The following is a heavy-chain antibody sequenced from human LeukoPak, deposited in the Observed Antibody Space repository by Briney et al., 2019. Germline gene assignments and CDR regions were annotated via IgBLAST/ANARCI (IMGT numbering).Heavy chain of an antibody. Sequence: MTSETLSLTCAVYGGSFSGYYWSWIRQPPGKGLEWIGEINHSGSTNYNPSLKSRVTISVDTSKNQFSLKLSSVTAADTAVYYCARVDVAVAGPWGQGTLVTVSS. J-gene: IGHJ5*02. CDR3: ARVDVAVAGP. D-gene: IGHD6-19*01. CDR1: GGSFSGYY. V-gene: IGHV4-34*01. CDR2: INHSGST.